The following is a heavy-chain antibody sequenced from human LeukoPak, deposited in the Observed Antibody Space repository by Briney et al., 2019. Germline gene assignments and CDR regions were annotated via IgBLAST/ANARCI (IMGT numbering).Heavy chain of an antibody. D-gene: IGHD1-26*01. CDR1: GFTFSSYW. Sequence: GGSLRLSCAASGFTFSSYWMHWVRQAPGKGLVWVSRINTDGSSTSYADSVKGRFTISRDNAKNTLYLQMNSLRAEDTAVYYCAMGSPDEPLDYWGQGTLVTVSS. V-gene: IGHV3-74*01. CDR3: AMGSPDEPLDY. J-gene: IGHJ4*02. CDR2: INTDGSST.